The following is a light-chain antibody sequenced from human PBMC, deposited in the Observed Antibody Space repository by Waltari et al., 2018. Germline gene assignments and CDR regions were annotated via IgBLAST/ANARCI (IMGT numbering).Light chain of an antibody. CDR3: GTGDTSLSACV. V-gene: IGLV1-51*01. Sequence: QSVLTQAPSASAAPGQKVTISCAGSSSNIGNRYVFWYQKFPGTAPKLLIYDKDKRPSCIPARFAASKSGTSATLSITRLQTGSEANYYCGTGDTSLSACVFGGGTKLTVL. CDR1: SSNIGNRY. J-gene: IGLJ2*01. CDR2: DKD.